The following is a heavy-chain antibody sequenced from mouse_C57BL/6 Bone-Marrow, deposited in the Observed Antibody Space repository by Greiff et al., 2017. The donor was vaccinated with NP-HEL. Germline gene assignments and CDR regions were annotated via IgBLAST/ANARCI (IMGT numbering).Heavy chain of an antibody. D-gene: IGHD1-1*01. CDR3: ARPSDYYGSSPFAY. Sequence: VKLVESGPGLVAPSQSLSITCTVSGFSLTSYAISWVRQPPGKGLEWLGVIWTGGGTNYNSALKSRLSISKDNSKSQVFLKMNSLQTDDTARYYCARPSDYYGSSPFAYWGQGTLVTVSA. V-gene: IGHV2-9-1*01. J-gene: IGHJ3*01. CDR1: GFSLTSYA. CDR2: IWTGGGT.